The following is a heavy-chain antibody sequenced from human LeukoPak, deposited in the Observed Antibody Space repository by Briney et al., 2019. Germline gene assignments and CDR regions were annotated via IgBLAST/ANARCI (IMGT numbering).Heavy chain of an antibody. CDR2: ISSSSSYI. CDR1: GFTFSSYS. D-gene: IGHD3-22*01. J-gene: IGHJ4*02. V-gene: IGHV3-21*01. Sequence: PGGPLRLSCAASGFTFSSYSMTWVRQAPGKGLEWVSSISSSSSYIYYADSVKGRFTISRDNAKNSLYLQMNSLRAEDTAVYYCARRASSGYYYTPFDYWGQGTLVTVSS. CDR3: ARRASSGYYYTPFDY.